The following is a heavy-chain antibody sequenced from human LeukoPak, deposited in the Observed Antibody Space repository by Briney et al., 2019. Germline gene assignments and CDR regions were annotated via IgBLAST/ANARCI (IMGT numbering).Heavy chain of an antibody. J-gene: IGHJ4*02. CDR2: IIPIFGTA. CDR3: ARESSFFNSSGWYEAPDY. CDR1: GGTFSSYA. V-gene: IGHV1-69*13. Sequence: SVKVSCKASGGTFSSYAISWVRQAPGQGLEWMGGIIPIFGTANYAQKFQGRVTITADESTSTAYMELSSLRSEDTSVYYCARESSFFNSSGWYEAPDYWGQGTLVTVSS. D-gene: IGHD6-19*01.